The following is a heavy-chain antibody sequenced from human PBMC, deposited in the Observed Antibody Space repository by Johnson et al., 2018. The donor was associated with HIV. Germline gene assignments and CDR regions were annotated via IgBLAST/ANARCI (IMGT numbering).Heavy chain of an antibody. CDR2: ISWNSGSI. D-gene: IGHD3-22*01. CDR3: ARRFYDSSGAGFDI. V-gene: IGHV3-9*03. J-gene: IGHJ3*02. Sequence: VHLVESGGGLVQPGRSLRLSCAASGFTFDDYAMHWVRQAPGKGLEWVSGISWNSGSIGYADSVKGRFTISRDNSKNTLYLQMGSLRAEDMAVYYCARRFYDSSGAGFDIWGQGTMVTVSS. CDR1: GFTFDDYA.